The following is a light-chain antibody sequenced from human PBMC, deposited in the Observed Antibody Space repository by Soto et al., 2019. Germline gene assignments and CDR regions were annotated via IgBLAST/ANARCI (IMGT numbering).Light chain of an antibody. CDR2: GAS. V-gene: IGKV1-33*01. CDR1: QDISNS. J-gene: IGKJ5*01. Sequence: DIQMTQSQYSLSASIRYRVTITCQARQDISNSLNCYQQKQGRAPKLLIYGASNLETGVPSRFSGSGSGTDISFIFSSLRPKDIATYFCQHYDNRFGEVTRLAI. CDR3: QHYDNR.